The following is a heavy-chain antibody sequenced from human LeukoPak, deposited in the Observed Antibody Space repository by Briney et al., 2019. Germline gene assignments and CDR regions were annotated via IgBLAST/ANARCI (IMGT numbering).Heavy chain of an antibody. CDR3: AIMHGYYDGSGFWVQ. V-gene: IGHV3-23*01. CDR1: GFTFSSYA. Sequence: GGSLRLSCAASGFTFSSYAMSRVRQAPGKGLEWVSAISGSGGSTYYADSVKGRFTISRDNTRNTLYLQMNSLRDEDTGVYYCAIMHGYYDGSGFWVQWGQGTLVTVSS. J-gene: IGHJ4*02. CDR2: ISGSGGST. D-gene: IGHD3-22*01.